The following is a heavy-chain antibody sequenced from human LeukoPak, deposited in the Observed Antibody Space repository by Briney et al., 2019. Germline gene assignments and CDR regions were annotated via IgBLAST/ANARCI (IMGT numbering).Heavy chain of an antibody. CDR3: AREGSGDSSGYYVGY. J-gene: IGHJ4*02. Sequence: GGSLRLSCAASGFTVSSNYMSWVRQAPGKGLEWVSVIYSGGSTYYADSVKGRFTISRDNTKNSLYLQMNSLRVEDTAVYYCAREGSGDSSGYYVGYWGQGTLVTVSS. V-gene: IGHV3-53*01. D-gene: IGHD3-22*01. CDR2: IYSGGST. CDR1: GFTVSSNY.